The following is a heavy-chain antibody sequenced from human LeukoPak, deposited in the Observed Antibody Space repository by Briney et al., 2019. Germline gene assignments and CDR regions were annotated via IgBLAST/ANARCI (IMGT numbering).Heavy chain of an antibody. CDR3: ARREYSGKLDY. D-gene: IGHD1-26*01. Sequence: PSETLSLTCSVSGASISGYYWSWIRQTPGKGLEWIGYVYYTGSTNYNPSLQSRVSITVDTSKNQFALNLRSVTAADTAVYYCARREYSGKLDYWGQGTLVTVSS. CDR1: GASISGYY. J-gene: IGHJ4*02. V-gene: IGHV4-59*13. CDR2: VYYTGST.